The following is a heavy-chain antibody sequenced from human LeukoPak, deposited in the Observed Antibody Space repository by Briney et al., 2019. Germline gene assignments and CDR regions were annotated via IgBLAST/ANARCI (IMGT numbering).Heavy chain of an antibody. J-gene: IGHJ5*02. Sequence: PGGSLRLSCAASGFTFSSYSMNWVRQAPGKGLEWVSSISSSSSYIYYADSVKGRFTISRDNAKNSLYLQMNSLRAEDTAVYYCARPDYCSSTSCRSGNWFDPWGQGTLVTVSS. CDR2: ISSSSSYI. CDR1: GFTFSSYS. D-gene: IGHD2-2*01. CDR3: ARPDYCSSTSCRSGNWFDP. V-gene: IGHV3-21*01.